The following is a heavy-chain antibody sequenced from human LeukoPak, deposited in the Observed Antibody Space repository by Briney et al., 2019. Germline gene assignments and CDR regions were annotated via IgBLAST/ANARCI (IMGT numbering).Heavy chain of an antibody. CDR2: IYHSGST. Sequence: SETLSLTCTVSGSSISSYYWSWIRQPPGKGLEWIGYIYHSGSTYYNPSLKSRVTISVDRSKNQFSLKLSSVTAADTAVYYCAREVDTAMVLDLWGQGTLVTVSS. CDR1: GSSISSYY. V-gene: IGHV4-59*12. J-gene: IGHJ5*02. CDR3: AREVDTAMVLDL. D-gene: IGHD5-18*01.